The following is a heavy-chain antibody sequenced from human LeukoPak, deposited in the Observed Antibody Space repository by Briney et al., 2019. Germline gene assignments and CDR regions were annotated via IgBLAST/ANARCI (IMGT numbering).Heavy chain of an antibody. V-gene: IGHV3-30*18. J-gene: IGHJ4*02. CDR1: GFTFSSYG. CDR2: ISYEGSIK. CDR3: AKYGMTTVTYIDY. Sequence: GGSLRLPCAASGFTFSSYGMHWVRQAPGKGLEWVAVISYEGSIKYYADSVKGRFTISRDNSKNTLYLQMNSLRPEDTAVYYCAKYGMTTVTYIDYWGQGTLVTVSS. D-gene: IGHD4-17*01.